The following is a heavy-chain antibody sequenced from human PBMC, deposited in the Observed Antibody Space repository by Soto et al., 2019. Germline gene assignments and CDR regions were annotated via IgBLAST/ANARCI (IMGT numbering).Heavy chain of an antibody. CDR3: ARTLRSGNLRFDY. CDR1: GGSIRTAAYY. J-gene: IGHJ4*02. D-gene: IGHD1-1*01. V-gene: IGHV4-31*03. CDR2: IFYSGST. Sequence: HLQESGPGLVKSFETLSLTCSVSGGSIRTAAYYWSWIRQRPGKGLEWIGNIFYSGSTSFSSSLRSRVKISIDTSKHQFSLDLSSVTAADTAIYYCARTLRSGNLRFDYWGQGTLVTVSS.